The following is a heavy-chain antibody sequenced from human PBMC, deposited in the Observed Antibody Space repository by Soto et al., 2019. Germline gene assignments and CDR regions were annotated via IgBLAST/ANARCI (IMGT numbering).Heavy chain of an antibody. D-gene: IGHD6-13*01. CDR3: ARARTAAAAEYFDY. J-gene: IGHJ4*02. CDR1: GGSISSYD. Sequence: SETLSLTCTVSGGSISSYDWSWIRQPPGKGLEWIGYIYYSGSTYYNPSLKSRVTISVDTSKNQFSLKLSSVTAADTAVYYCARARTAAAAEYFDYWGQGTLVTVSS. CDR2: IYYSGST. V-gene: IGHV4-59*12.